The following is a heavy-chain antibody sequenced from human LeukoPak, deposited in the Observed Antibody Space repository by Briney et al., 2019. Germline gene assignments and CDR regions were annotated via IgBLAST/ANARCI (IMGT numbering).Heavy chain of an antibody. V-gene: IGHV1-69*05. Sequence: SVKVSCKASGGTFSSYAITWVRQAPGQGLEWMGRIIPIFGTANYAQKFQGRVTITTDESTSTAYMELSTLRSDDTAVYYCARDSPITMIVPGEVRFDYWGQGTLVTVSS. J-gene: IGHJ4*02. CDR2: IIPIFGTA. D-gene: IGHD3-22*01. CDR3: ARDSPITMIVPGEVRFDY. CDR1: GGTFSSYA.